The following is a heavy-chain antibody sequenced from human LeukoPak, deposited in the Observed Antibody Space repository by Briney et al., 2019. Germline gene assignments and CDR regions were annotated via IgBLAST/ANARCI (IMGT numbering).Heavy chain of an antibody. CDR1: GYTFTAYY. D-gene: IGHD4-17*01. J-gene: IGHJ4*02. CDR3: ASGDYGDPPLNY. CDR2: INPNSGGT. Sequence: ASVKVSCKASGYTFTAYYMHWVRQAPGQGLQWMGWINPNSGGTNYAQNFQGRVTMTRDTSIGTAYMDLNRLRSDDTAVYYCASGDYGDPPLNYWGQGTLVTVSS. V-gene: IGHV1-2*02.